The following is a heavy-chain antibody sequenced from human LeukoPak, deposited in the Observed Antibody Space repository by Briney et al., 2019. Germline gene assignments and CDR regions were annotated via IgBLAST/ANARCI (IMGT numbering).Heavy chain of an antibody. J-gene: IGHJ4*02. CDR3: ARARRLVVVIFDY. CDR2: INPNSGGT. Sequence: ASVKVSCKASGYTFTGYYMHWVRQAPGQGLEWMGWINPNSGGTNYAQKFQGRVTMTRDTSISTAYMELSRLRSDDTAVYYCARARRLVVVIFDYWGQGTLVTASS. D-gene: IGHD3-22*01. V-gene: IGHV1-2*02. CDR1: GYTFTGYY.